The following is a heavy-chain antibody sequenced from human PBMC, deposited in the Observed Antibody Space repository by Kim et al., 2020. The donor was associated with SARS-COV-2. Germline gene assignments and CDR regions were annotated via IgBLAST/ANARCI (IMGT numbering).Heavy chain of an antibody. CDR2: ISWDGGST. D-gene: IGHD1-7*01. Sequence: GGSLRLSCAASGFTFDDYAMHWVRQAPGKGLEWVSLISWDGGSTYYADSVKGRFTISRDNSKNSLYLQMNSLRAEDTALYYCAKGGPSLELRPGVDYWGQGTLVTVSS. V-gene: IGHV3-43D*03. CDR3: AKGGPSLELRPGVDY. J-gene: IGHJ4*02. CDR1: GFTFDDYA.